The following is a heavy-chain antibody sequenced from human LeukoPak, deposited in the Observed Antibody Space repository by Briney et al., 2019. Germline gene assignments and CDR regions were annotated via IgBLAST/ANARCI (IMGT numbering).Heavy chain of an antibody. V-gene: IGHV5-51*01. J-gene: IGHJ4*02. Sequence: GESLKISCKGSGYIFTNYWIGWVRQMPGKGLEWMGIIFPGDSDTRYSPSFQGQVTISADKTISTAFLQWSSLQASDTAMYYCARLYNNAKMNFGYWGQGTLVTVSS. CDR1: GYIFTNYW. CDR3: ARLYNNAKMNFGY. D-gene: IGHD1-1*01. CDR2: IFPGDSDT.